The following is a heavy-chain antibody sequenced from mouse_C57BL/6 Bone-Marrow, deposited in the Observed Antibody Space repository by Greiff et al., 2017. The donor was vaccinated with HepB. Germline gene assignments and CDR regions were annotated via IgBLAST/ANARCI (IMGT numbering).Heavy chain of an antibody. V-gene: IGHV7-3*01. CDR2: IRNKANGYTT. J-gene: IGHJ2*01. CDR1: GFTFTDYY. CDR3: ARWGKDYGSSGFDY. D-gene: IGHD1-1*01. Sequence: VQLQQSGGGLVQPGGSLSLSCAASGFTFTDYYMSWVRQPPGKALEWLGFIRNKANGYTTEYSASVKGRFTISRDNSQSILYLQMNALRAEDSATYYCARWGKDYGSSGFDYWGQGTTLTVSS.